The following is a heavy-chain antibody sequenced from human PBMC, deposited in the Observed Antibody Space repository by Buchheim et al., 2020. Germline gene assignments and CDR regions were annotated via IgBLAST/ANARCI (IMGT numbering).Heavy chain of an antibody. CDR1: GGSISSCDYY. D-gene: IGHD1-26*01. CDR3: ARASNTSVGYYPNWFDS. Sequence: HVQLQESGPGLVKPSQTLSLTCTVSGGSISSCDYYWRWIRQPPGQGLEWIGYVYYSGSTYYNPSLKSRVTISVDTSKNQFSTKLSSVYATVRAVYYSARASNTSVGYYPNWFDSWGQGTL. V-gene: IGHV4-30-4*01. CDR2: VYYSGST. J-gene: IGHJ5*01.